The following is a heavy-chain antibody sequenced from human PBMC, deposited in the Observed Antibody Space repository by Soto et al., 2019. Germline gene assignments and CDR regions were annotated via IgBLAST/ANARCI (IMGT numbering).Heavy chain of an antibody. CDR1: GGTFSSYA. D-gene: IGHD1-26*01. Sequence: SVKVSCKASGGTFSSYAISWVRQAPGQGLEWMGGIIPIFGTANYAQKFQGRVTITADESTSTAYMELRSLRSDDTAVYYCARASGSSYWFDPWGQGTLVTVSS. V-gene: IGHV1-69*13. J-gene: IGHJ5*02. CDR3: ARASGSSYWFDP. CDR2: IIPIFGTA.